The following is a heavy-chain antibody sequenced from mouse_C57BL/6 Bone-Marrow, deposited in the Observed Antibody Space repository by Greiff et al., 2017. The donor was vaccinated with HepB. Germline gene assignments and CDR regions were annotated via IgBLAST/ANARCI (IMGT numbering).Heavy chain of an antibody. CDR1: GFSLTSYG. V-gene: IGHV2-5*01. J-gene: IGHJ4*01. CDR2: IWRGGST. Sequence: QVQLKESGPGLVQPSQSLSITCTVSGFSLTSYGVHWVRQSPGKGLEWLGVIWRGGSTDYNAAFMSSLSITKDNSKSQVCFKMNSLQADDTAIYYCAKNSLLNYYGSSPYAMDYWGQGTSVTVSS. D-gene: IGHD1-1*01. CDR3: AKNSLLNYYGSSPYAMDY.